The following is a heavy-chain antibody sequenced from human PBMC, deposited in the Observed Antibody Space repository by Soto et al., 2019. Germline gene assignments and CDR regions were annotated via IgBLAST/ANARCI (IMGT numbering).Heavy chain of an antibody. J-gene: IGHJ4*02. CDR3: ARDRETDSTYYFDY. CDR2: IWYDGSNK. D-gene: IGHD1-26*01. V-gene: IGHV3-33*01. CDR1: GFTFSSYG. Sequence: QVQLVESGGGVVQPGRSLRLSCAASGFTFSSYGMHWVSQAPGKGLEWVAVIWYDGSNKYYADSVKGRFTISRDNSKNTLYLQMNSLRAEDTAVYYCARDRETDSTYYFDYWGQGTLVTVSS.